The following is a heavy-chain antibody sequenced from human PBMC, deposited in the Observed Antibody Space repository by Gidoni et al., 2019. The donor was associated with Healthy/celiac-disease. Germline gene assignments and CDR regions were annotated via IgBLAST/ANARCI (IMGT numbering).Heavy chain of an antibody. J-gene: IGHJ4*02. CDR2: ISSSSSTI. CDR3: ASDPGSYYITDFDY. D-gene: IGHD1-26*01. CDR1: GFTFSSYS. Sequence: VQPGGSLRLSCAASGFTFSSYSMNWVRQAPGKGLEWVSYISSSSSTIYYADSVKGRFTISSDNAKNSLYLQINSLRAEDTAVYYCASDPGSYYITDFDYWGQGTLVTVSS. V-gene: IGHV3-48*01.